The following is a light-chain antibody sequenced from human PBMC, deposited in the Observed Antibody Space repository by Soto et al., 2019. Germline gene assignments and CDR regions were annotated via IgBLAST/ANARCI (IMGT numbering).Light chain of an antibody. V-gene: IGLV1-51*01. CDR1: NSNIGINF. Sequence: QSVLTQPPSVSAAPGQKVTISCSGSNSNIGINFVSWYQQLPGTAPRVLIYDNNKRPSGIPDRFSGSKSGSSATLVITGLQIGDEAGYYCGTWDSSLSGGVFGGGTKVTVL. CDR2: DNN. J-gene: IGLJ2*01. CDR3: GTWDSSLSGGV.